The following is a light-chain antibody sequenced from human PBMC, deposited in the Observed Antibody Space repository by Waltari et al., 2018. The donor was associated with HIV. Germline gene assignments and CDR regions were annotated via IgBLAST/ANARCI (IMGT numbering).Light chain of an antibody. J-gene: IGLJ3*02. CDR2: ENS. V-gene: IGLV1-51*02. CDR1: SSNIGNNY. Sequence: QSVLTQPPSVSAAPGQKVTISCSGSSSNIGNNYVSWYQQLPGTAPKLLIYENSKRPSWIPDRFSGSKSGTSATLGITGLQTGDEADYYCGTWDSSLSAVVFGGGTKLTVL. CDR3: GTWDSSLSAVV.